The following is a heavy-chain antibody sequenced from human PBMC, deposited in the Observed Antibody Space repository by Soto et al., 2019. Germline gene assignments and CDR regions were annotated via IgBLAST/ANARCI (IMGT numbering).Heavy chain of an antibody. D-gene: IGHD3-22*01. J-gene: IGHJ4*02. CDR1: GFTFGTYW. CDR2: INIDGSTT. Sequence: EVQVVESGGGFVQPGGSLRLSCAASGFTFGTYWIHWVRQAPGKGLEWVARINIDGSTTNYADSVKGRFTISRDNAKKTVYLRMNSLRAEYTALYHCARGHLYYYDTMDSWGQGTLVTVSS. V-gene: IGHV3-74*01. CDR3: ARGHLYYYDTMDS.